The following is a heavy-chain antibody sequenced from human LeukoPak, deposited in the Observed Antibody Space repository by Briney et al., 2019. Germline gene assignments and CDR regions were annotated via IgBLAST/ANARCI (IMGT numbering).Heavy chain of an antibody. Sequence: PRGSLRLSCAASGFTFSTYGMHWVRQAPGKGLEWMTFIQAGGDEKYYAESVKGRFTVSRDNSKNTLYLQMNSLRAEDTAVYYCARDTPGYGGDDFDYWGQGALVTVSS. CDR2: IQAGGDEK. D-gene: IGHD4-23*01. CDR1: GFTFSTYG. J-gene: IGHJ4*02. V-gene: IGHV3-30*02. CDR3: ARDTPGYGGDDFDY.